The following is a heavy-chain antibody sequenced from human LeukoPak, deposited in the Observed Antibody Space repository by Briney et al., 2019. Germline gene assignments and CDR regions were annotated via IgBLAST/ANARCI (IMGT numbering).Heavy chain of an antibody. Sequence: RRSLRLSCAASGFTFSSYGMHWVRQAPGKGLEWVAVIWYDGSNKYYVDSVQGRFTISRDNSKNTLYLQMSSLRAEDTAVYYCARDRGPNTFDYWGQGTLVTVSS. CDR3: ARDRGPNTFDY. CDR1: GFTFSSYG. V-gene: IGHV3-33*01. CDR2: IWYDGSNK. J-gene: IGHJ4*02.